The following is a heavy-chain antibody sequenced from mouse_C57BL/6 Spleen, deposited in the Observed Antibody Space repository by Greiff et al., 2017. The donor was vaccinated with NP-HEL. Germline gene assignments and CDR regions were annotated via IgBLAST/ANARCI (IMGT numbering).Heavy chain of an antibody. Sequence: QVQLQQPGAELVRPGTSVKLSCKASGYTFTSYWMHWVKQRPGQGLEWIGVIDPSDSYTNSNQKFKGKATLTVDTSSSTAYMQLSSLTSEDSAVYYCARSLTGKAWFAYWGQGTLVTVSA. CDR1: GYTFTSYW. D-gene: IGHD4-1*01. V-gene: IGHV1-59*01. CDR3: ARSLTGKAWFAY. J-gene: IGHJ3*01. CDR2: IDPSDSYT.